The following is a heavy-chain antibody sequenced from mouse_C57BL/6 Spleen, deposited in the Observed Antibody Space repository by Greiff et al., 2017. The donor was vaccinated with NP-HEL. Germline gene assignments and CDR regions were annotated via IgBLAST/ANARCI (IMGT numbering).Heavy chain of an antibody. CDR2: ISSGSSTI. D-gene: IGHD2-1*01. V-gene: IGHV5-17*01. CDR1: GFTFSDYG. Sequence: EVHLVESGGGLVKPGGSLKLSCAASGFTFSDYGMHWVRQAPEKGLEWVAYISSGSSTIYYADTVKGRFTISRDNAKNTLFLQMTSLRSEDTAMYYCARAIRYGNYVDYWGQGTTLTVSS. CDR3: ARAIRYGNYVDY. J-gene: IGHJ2*01.